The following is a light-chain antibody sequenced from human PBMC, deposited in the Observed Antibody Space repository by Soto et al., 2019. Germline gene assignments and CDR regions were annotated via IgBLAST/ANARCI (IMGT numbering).Light chain of an antibody. V-gene: IGLV1-40*01. Sequence: VLTQPPSVSGAPGQRVTISCTGSSSNIGAGHDVHWYQQLPGTAPKLLIYGNSNRPSGVPDRFSGSKSGTSASLAITGLQAEDEADYYCQSYDSSLSGSEVFGTGTKVTVL. CDR2: GNS. CDR1: SSNIGAGHD. J-gene: IGLJ1*01. CDR3: QSYDSSLSGSEV.